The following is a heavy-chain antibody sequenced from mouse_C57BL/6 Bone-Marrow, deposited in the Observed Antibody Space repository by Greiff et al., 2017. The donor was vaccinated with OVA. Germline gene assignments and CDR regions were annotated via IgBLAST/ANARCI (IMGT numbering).Heavy chain of an antibody. CDR2: IYPGDGDT. Sequence: QVQLKESGPELVKPGASVKISCKASGYAFSSSWMNWVKQRPGKGLEWIGRIYPGDGDTNYNGKFKGKATLTADKYSSTAYMQLSSLTSEDSAVYFCARHEDGYYASYFDYWGQGTTLTVSS. D-gene: IGHD2-3*01. CDR1: GYAFSSSW. V-gene: IGHV1-82*01. J-gene: IGHJ2*01. CDR3: ARHEDGYYASYFDY.